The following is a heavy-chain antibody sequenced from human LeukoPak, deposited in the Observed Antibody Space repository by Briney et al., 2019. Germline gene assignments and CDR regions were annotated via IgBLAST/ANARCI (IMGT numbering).Heavy chain of an antibody. J-gene: IGHJ4*02. V-gene: IGHV3-23*01. CDR3: ARDEVGATFDY. D-gene: IGHD1-26*01. CDR2: TSATGGST. CDR1: GFTFSSYA. Sequence: GGSLRLSCAASGFTFSSYAMGWVRQAPGKGLEWVSTTSATGGSTYYADSVKGRFTISRDNSKNTLYLQMNSLRAEDTAVYYCARDEVGATFDYWGQGTLATVSS.